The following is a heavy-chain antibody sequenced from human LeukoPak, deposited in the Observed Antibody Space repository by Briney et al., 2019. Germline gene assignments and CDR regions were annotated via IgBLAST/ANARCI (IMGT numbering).Heavy chain of an antibody. CDR2: IYPGDSDT. CDR3: ASLNYDSSGYYGDY. J-gene: IGHJ4*02. Sequence: GESLKISCKGSGYSFTSYWIGWVGQMPGKGLGWMGVIYPGDSDTRYSPSFQVQVTISADKSISTAYLQWSSLKASDTAMYYCASLNYDSSGYYGDYWGQGTLVTVSS. D-gene: IGHD3-22*01. CDR1: GYSFTSYW. V-gene: IGHV5-51*01.